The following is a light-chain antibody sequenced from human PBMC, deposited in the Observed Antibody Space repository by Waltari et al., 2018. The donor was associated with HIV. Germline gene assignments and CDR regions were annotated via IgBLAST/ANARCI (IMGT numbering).Light chain of an antibody. J-gene: IGLJ3*02. Sequence: QSALTQPPSASGSPGQSVTIPCTGTSSDAGGYNYVSWYQQHPGKATKLMIYEVSTRPSGVPDRFSGSKSGNTASLTVSGLQAEDEADYYCSSSRVFGGGTKLTVL. CDR2: EVS. CDR1: SSDAGGYNY. V-gene: IGLV2-8*01. CDR3: SSSRV.